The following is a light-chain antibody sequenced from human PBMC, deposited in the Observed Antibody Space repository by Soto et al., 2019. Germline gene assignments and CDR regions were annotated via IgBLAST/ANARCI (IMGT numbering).Light chain of an antibody. CDR1: QGLSSY. CDR2: AAS. V-gene: IGKV1-9*01. J-gene: IGKJ5*01. CDR3: QQINSYPIT. Sequence: DIQLTQSPSFLSASVGDRVTITCRASQGLSSYLAWYQQKPGKAPKLLIYAASTLQGGVPSRFSGSGSGTEFTLTISSLQPEDFATYYCQQINSYPITFGQGTRLEIK.